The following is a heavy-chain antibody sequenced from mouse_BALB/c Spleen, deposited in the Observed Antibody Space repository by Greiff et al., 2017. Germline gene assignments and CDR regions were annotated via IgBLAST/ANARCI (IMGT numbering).Heavy chain of an antibody. V-gene: IGHV1S137*01. Sequence: QVQLKQSGAELVRPGVSVKISCKGSGYTFTDYAMHWVKQSHAKSLEWIGVISTYYGDASYNQKFKGKATMTVDKSSSTAYMELARLTSEDSAIYYCAREGLMRFLAYWGQGTLVTVSA. CDR2: ISTYYGDA. CDR3: AREGLMRFLAY. J-gene: IGHJ3*01. D-gene: IGHD2-4*01. CDR1: GYTFTDYA.